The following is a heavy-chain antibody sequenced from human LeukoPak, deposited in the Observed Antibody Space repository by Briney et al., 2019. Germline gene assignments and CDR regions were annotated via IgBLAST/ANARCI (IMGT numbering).Heavy chain of an antibody. CDR2: INPNSGGT. CDR1: GYTFTGYY. CDR3: ARAGGLYYYDSSEVRL. Sequence: ASVTVSCTASGYTFTGYYMHWVRQAPGQGLEWMGWINPNSGGTNYAQKFQGRVTMTRDTSISTAYMELSRLRSDDTAVYYCARAGGLYYYDSSEVRLWGQGTLVTVSS. D-gene: IGHD3-22*01. V-gene: IGHV1-2*02. J-gene: IGHJ4*02.